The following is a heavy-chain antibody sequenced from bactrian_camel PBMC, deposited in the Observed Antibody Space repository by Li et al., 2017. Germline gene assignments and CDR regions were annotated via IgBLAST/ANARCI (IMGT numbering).Heavy chain of an antibody. CDR1: GFFFSSYW. CDR2: INTLGEPA. J-gene: IGHJ4*01. CDR3: EVPKVTGCFY. V-gene: IGHV3S1*01. D-gene: IGHD2*01. Sequence: HVQLVESGGGSVQAGGSLRLSCAASGFFFSSYWMYWVRQAPGKGLERVSSINTLGEPAVYADSVKGRFTISRDNARNTVYLQMNSLKPEDTAMHYCEVPKVTGCFYWGQGTQVTVSS.